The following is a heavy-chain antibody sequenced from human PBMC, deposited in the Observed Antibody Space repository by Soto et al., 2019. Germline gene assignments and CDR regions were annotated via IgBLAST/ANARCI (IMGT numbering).Heavy chain of an antibody. CDR3: ARESSPHGWSHYYYYGMDV. CDR1: GYTFTGYY. D-gene: IGHD6-19*01. J-gene: IGHJ6*02. CDR2: INPNSGGT. V-gene: IGHV1-2*04. Sequence: ASVKVSCKASGYTFTGYYMDWVRQAPGQGLEWMGWINPNSGGTNYAQKFQGWVTMTRDTSISTAYMELSRLRSDDTAVYYCARESSPHGWSHYYYYGMDVWGQGTTVTVS.